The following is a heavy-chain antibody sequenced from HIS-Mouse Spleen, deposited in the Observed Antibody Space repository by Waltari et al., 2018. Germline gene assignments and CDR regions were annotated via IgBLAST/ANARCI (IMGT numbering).Heavy chain of an antibody. CDR2: IYDSGST. V-gene: IGHV4-31*03. Sequence: QVQLQESGPGLVKPSQTLSLTCTLSGGSISSVGSYWGWTRQHPGNGLEWLGYIYDSGSTYYKPSLKSRVTISVDTSKNQFSLKLSSVTAADTAVYYCARGGYGSGSDAFDIWGQGTMVTVSS. D-gene: IGHD3-10*01. CDR1: GGSISSVGSY. J-gene: IGHJ3*02. CDR3: ARGGYGSGSDAFDI.